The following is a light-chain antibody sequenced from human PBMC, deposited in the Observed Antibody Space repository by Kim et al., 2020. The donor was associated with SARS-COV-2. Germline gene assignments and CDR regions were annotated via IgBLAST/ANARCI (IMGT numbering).Light chain of an antibody. CDR2: SNN. CDR3: AAWDDSLNGRV. V-gene: IGLV1-44*01. CDR1: SPNLGCNT. Sequence: GQRVTISCSASSPNLGCNTVTRYQHLPGTAPKLLIYSNNQRPSGVPDRFSGSKSGPSASLSISGLHSEDESDYYCAAWDDSLNGRVFGGGTQLTVL. J-gene: IGLJ3*02.